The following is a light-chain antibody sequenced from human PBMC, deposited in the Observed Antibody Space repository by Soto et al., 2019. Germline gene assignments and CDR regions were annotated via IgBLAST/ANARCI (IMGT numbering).Light chain of an antibody. V-gene: IGKV3-20*01. CDR3: QHYGDSSWT. J-gene: IGKJ1*01. CDR2: GVS. CDR1: QSVSSTL. Sequence: ELVLTQSPVALSLSSGERATLSCRASQSVSSTLLTWYQQKPGQAPRLFIFGVSSRATGIPDRFSGSGSGKDLTLTISRVEPEDFAVYFCQHYGDSSWTFGQGSRVEIK.